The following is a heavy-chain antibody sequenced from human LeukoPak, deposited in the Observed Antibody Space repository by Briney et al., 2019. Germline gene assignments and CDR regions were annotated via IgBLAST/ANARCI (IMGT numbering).Heavy chain of an antibody. CDR2: ISGSGGST. V-gene: IGHV3-23*01. J-gene: IGHJ4*02. D-gene: IGHD6-13*01. CDR3: ARDRASSWYDY. CDR1: GFTFSSYA. Sequence: GGSLRLSCAASGFTFSSYAMSWVRQAPGKGLEWVSAISGSGGSTYYADSVKGRFTISRDNSKNTLYLQMNSLRAEDTAVYYRARDRASSWYDYWGQGTLVTVSS.